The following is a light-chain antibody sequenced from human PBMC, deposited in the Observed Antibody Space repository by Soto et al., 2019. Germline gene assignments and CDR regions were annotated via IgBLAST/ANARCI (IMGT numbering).Light chain of an antibody. CDR3: LQYNHYPLT. CDR2: KAS. CDR1: QTINGW. Sequence: DIQMTQSPSTLSAFVGDRVTLTCRASQTINGWLAWYQQRPGKAPKLLIHKASTLEGGDPSRFSGSASGTEFTLTITSLQPDDFATYYCLQYNHYPLTFGGGTKVELK. V-gene: IGKV1-5*03. J-gene: IGKJ4*01.